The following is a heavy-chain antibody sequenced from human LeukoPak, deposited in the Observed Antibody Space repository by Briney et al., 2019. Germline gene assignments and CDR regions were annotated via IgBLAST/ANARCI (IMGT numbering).Heavy chain of an antibody. CDR2: IYYSGNN. D-gene: IGHD5-12*01. V-gene: IGHV4-39*07. CDR3: ARYQIVATTFFDY. CDR1: GGSISSSSYY. J-gene: IGHJ4*02. Sequence: SETLSLTCTVSGGSISSSSYYWGWIRQPPGKGLEWIGSIYYSGNNYYNPSLKSRVTISVDTSKNQFSLKLSSVTAADTAVYYCARYQIVATTFFDYWGQGTLVTVSS.